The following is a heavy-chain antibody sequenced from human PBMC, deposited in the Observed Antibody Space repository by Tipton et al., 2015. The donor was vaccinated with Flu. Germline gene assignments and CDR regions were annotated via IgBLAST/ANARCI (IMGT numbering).Heavy chain of an antibody. J-gene: IGHJ1*01. V-gene: IGHV4-59*01. CDR1: GASFSRDY. Sequence: TLSLTCTVSGASFSRDYWSWIRQPPGKGLEWIGYISYSGSTTDNPSLKSRVTISLDTSKNQFSLKLSSVTAADTAVYYCARDWGRAVVGPWGQGTLVTVSS. CDR2: ISYSGST. D-gene: IGHD6-19*01. CDR3: ARDWGRAVVGP.